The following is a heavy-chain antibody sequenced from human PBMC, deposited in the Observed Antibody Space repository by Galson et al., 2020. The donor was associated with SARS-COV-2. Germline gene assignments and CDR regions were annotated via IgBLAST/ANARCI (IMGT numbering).Heavy chain of an antibody. CDR1: GFTFSSYW. CDR2: VNSDGSST. J-gene: IGHJ4*02. CDR3: TMAGGGANSPFDY. V-gene: IGHV3-74*01. D-gene: IGHD3-16*01. Sequence: GGSLRLSCAASGFTFSSYWMHWVRQAPGKGLAWVSRVNSDGSSTTYADSVKGRFTISRDNAKNTLYLQMNSLRAEDTAVYYCTMAGGGANSPFDYWGQGTLVTVSS.